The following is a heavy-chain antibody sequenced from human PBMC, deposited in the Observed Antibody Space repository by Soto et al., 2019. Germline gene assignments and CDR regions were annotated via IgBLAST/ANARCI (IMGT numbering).Heavy chain of an antibody. Sequence: GGSLRLSCAASGFTFSSYAMSWVRQAPGKGLEWVSAISGSGGSTYYADSVKGRFTISRDNSKNTLYLQMNSLRAEDTAVYSCAMSSYDSSGYYLYWGQGTLVTVSS. CDR2: ISGSGGST. CDR3: AMSSYDSSGYYLY. D-gene: IGHD3-22*01. CDR1: GFTFSSYA. V-gene: IGHV3-23*01. J-gene: IGHJ4*02.